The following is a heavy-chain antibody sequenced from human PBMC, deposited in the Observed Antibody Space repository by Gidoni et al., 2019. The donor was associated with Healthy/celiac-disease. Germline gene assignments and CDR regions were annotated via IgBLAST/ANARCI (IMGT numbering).Heavy chain of an antibody. D-gene: IGHD2-2*01. V-gene: IGHV3-30-3*01. CDR1: GFTFSSYA. CDR3: ARDRVVVYRRGYYGMDV. Sequence: QVQLVESGGGVVQPGRSLRLSCAASGFTFSSYAMHWVRQAPGKGLEWVAVISYDGSNKYYADSVKGRFTISRDNSKNTLYLQMNSLRAEDTAVYYCARDRVVVYRRGYYGMDVWGQGTTVTVSS. CDR2: ISYDGSNK. J-gene: IGHJ6*02.